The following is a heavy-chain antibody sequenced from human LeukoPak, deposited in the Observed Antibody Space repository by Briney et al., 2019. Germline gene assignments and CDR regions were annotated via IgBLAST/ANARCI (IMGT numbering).Heavy chain of an antibody. D-gene: IGHD1-7*01. Sequence: ASVKVSCKASGYTFTGYYMQWVRQAPGQGLEWMGWINPNSGGTNYAQKFQGRVTMTRDTSISTAYMELSRLRSDDTAVYYCATPTGITGTTSTRLVLTWGQGTLVTVSS. J-gene: IGHJ4*02. V-gene: IGHV1-2*02. CDR3: ATPTGITGTTSTRLVLT. CDR2: INPNSGGT. CDR1: GYTFTGYY.